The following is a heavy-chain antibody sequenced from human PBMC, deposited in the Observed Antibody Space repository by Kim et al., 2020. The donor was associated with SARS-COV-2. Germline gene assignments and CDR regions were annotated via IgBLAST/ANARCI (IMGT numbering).Heavy chain of an antibody. D-gene: IGHD1-1*01. Sequence: SETLSLTCTVSGGSISSGGYYWSWIRQHPGKGLEWIGYIYYSGSTYYNPSLKSRVTISVDTSKNQFSLKLSSVTAADTAVYYCARDNDGYVDYWGQGTLVTVSS. V-gene: IGHV4-31*03. J-gene: IGHJ4*02. CDR1: GGSISSGGYY. CDR2: IYYSGST. CDR3: ARDNDGYVDY.